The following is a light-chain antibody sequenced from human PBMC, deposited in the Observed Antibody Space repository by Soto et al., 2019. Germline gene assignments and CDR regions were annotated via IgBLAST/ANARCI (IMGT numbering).Light chain of an antibody. CDR1: QGISSH. J-gene: IGKJ5*01. CDR3: QQLKSFPLN. CDR2: DAS. Sequence: DIRLTQSPSFLSASIGDRVTITCRASQGISSHLAWYQQKPGKAPKLLIYDASTLQSEAPSRFSGSGSGTEFTLTISSLLPEDFATYHCQQLKSFPLNFGQGTRLEI. V-gene: IGKV1-9*01.